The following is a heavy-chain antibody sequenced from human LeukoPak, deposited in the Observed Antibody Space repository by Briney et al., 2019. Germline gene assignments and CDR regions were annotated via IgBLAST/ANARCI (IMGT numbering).Heavy chain of an antibody. D-gene: IGHD2-2*02. CDR3: ARGDIVVLPAGIPHNWFDP. J-gene: IGHJ5*02. Sequence: ASVKVSCKASGYSFTGYYIHWVRQAPGQGLEWMGWINPNSGGTNYAQKFQGRVTMTRDTSISTAYMELSRLRSDDTAVYYCARGDIVVLPAGIPHNWFDPWGQGTLVTVTS. CDR2: INPNSGGT. V-gene: IGHV1-2*02. CDR1: GYSFTGYY.